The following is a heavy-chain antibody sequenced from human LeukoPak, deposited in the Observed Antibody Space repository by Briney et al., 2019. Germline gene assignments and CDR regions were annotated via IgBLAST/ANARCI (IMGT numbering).Heavy chain of an antibody. D-gene: IGHD5-12*01. J-gene: IGHJ4*02. CDR2: INSDGSFT. V-gene: IGHV3-74*01. Sequence: GGSLRLSCAASGFTFSSYSMHWVRQAPGKGLVWVSRINSDGSFTNYADSVKGRFTISRDNAKNTLYLQMNSLRAEDTAVYYCARPPGGSDYDLHLDYWGQGTLVTVSS. CDR1: GFTFSSYS. CDR3: ARPPGGSDYDLHLDY.